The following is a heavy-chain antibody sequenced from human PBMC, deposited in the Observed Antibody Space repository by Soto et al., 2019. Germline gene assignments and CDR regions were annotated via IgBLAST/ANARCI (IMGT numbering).Heavy chain of an antibody. D-gene: IGHD2-2*01. Sequence: EVQLVESGGGLVKPGGSLRLSCAASGFSFNNYGMNWVRQAPGKGLEWVSSISSSSSYISYADSVKGRFTISRDNAKNPVYLQMSSLRAEDTAVYYCARSDCTSTSCYVVWFDPWGQGTLVTVSS. CDR2: ISSSSSYI. J-gene: IGHJ5*02. V-gene: IGHV3-21*01. CDR3: ARSDCTSTSCYVVWFDP. CDR1: GFSFNNYG.